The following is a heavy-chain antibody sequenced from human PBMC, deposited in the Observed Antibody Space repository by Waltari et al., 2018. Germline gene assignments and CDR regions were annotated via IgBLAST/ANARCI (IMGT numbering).Heavy chain of an antibody. J-gene: IGHJ6*02. CDR3: ARDQDGVDV. Sequence: QVQLQESGSGLVKPSETLSLTCAVSGGSISSHYWSWIRQPPGQGLEWTGDIYYSGSTNYDPARKSRVTISVDTSKNQFSLKLSSVTAADTAGEYCARDQDGVDVWGQGTTVTVSS. CDR1: GGSISSHY. CDR2: IYYSGST. V-gene: IGHV4-59*11. D-gene: IGHD2-15*01.